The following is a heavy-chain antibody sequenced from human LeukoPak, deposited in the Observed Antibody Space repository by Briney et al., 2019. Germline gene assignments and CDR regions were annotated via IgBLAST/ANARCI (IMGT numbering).Heavy chain of an antibody. CDR2: IYYSGST. CDR3: AREYYDFWSGSVPVIYFDY. V-gene: IGHV4-39*07. D-gene: IGHD3-3*01. CDR1: GGSISSSSYY. J-gene: IGHJ4*02. Sequence: SETLSLTCTVSGGSISSSSYYWGWIRQPPGKGLEWIGSIYYSGSTYYNPSLKSRVTISVDTSKNQFSLKLSSVTAADTAVYYCAREYYDFWSGSVPVIYFDYWGQGTLVTVSS.